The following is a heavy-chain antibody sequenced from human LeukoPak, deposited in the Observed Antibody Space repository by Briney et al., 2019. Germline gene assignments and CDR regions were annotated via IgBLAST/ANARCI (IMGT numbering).Heavy chain of an antibody. J-gene: IGHJ3*01. V-gene: IGHV4-34*01. CDR3: AKVYSSSSRDAFDV. CDR2: INYSGST. Sequence: PSETLSLTCALYGGPFSGYYWSWIRQPPGKGRGWIGEINYSGSTNYNASLGSRVTISPDTSKMQFALNLSSVTAAGTAVYYCAKVYSSSSRDAFDVWGPGTMVTVSS. D-gene: IGHD6-6*01. CDR1: GGPFSGYY.